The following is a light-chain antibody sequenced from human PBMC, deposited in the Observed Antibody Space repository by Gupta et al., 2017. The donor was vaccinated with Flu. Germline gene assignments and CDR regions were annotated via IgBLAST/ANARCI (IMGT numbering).Light chain of an antibody. CDR1: SSDVGSYNR. CDR2: EVS. V-gene: IGLV2-18*02. CDR3: SSYTSSSTLV. Sequence: LTQPPSVSGSPGQSVTISCTGTSSDVGSYNRVSWYQQPPGTAPKLMIYEVSNRPSGVPDRFSGSKSGNTASLTISGLQAEDEADYYCSSYTSSSTLVFGGGTKLTVL. J-gene: IGLJ2*01.